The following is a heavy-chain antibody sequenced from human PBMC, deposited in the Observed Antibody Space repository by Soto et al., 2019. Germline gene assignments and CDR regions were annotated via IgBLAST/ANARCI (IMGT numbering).Heavy chain of an antibody. J-gene: IGHJ4*02. V-gene: IGHV4-59*01. CDR2: IYYSGST. Sequence: SETLSLTCTVSGGSISSYYWSWIQQPPGKGLEWIGYIYYSGSTNYNPSLKSRVTISVDTSKNQFSLKLSSVTAADTAVYYCAREGSGYFDRTWYFDYWGQGTLVTVSS. D-gene: IGHD3-10*01. CDR1: GGSISSYY. CDR3: AREGSGYFDRTWYFDY.